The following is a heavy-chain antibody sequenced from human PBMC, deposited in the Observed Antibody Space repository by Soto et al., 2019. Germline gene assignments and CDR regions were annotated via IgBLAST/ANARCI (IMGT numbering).Heavy chain of an antibody. J-gene: IGHJ4*02. CDR1: GFTFSSYA. D-gene: IGHD6-6*01. CDR2: ISGSGGST. V-gene: IGHV3-23*01. Sequence: EVQLLASGGGLVQPGGSLRLSCAASGFTFSSYAMSWVRHAPGTGLEWVSAISGSGGSTYYADSVKGRFTISRDNSMNTLYLHMNSRSSEDTAVYYCAKIKQLDRYYLYYGGKGTLVTVSA. CDR3: AKIKQLDRYYLYY.